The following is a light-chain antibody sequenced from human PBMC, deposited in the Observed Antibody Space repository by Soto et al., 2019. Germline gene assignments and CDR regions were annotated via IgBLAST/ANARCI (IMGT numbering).Light chain of an antibody. Sequence: IVMTQSPATLSVSPWERATLSCRASQSVSSNLAWYQQKPGQAPRLLIYGASTRATGIPARFSGSGSGTEFTLTISILQSEDFAVYYCQQYNDWPRTFGQGTKV. V-gene: IGKV3-15*01. CDR3: QQYNDWPRT. CDR1: QSVSSN. CDR2: GAS. J-gene: IGKJ1*01.